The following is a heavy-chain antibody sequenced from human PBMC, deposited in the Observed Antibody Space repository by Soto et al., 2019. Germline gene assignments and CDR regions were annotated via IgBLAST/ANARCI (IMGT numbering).Heavy chain of an antibody. Sequence: GGSLRLSCAASGFTFSSYAMSWVRQAPGKGLEWVSAISGSGGSTYYADSVKGRFTISRDNSKNTLYLQMNSLRAEDTAVYYCAYDRAGYGGCFGVYYYYYGMDVWGQGTTVNVSS. V-gene: IGHV3-23*01. CDR2: ISGSGGST. CDR1: GFTFSSYA. D-gene: IGHD2-15*01. J-gene: IGHJ6*02. CDR3: AYDRAGYGGCFGVYYYYYGMDV.